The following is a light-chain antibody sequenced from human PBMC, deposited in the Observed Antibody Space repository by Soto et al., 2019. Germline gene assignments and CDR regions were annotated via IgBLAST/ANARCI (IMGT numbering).Light chain of an antibody. J-gene: IGLJ1*01. CDR1: SSDVGGYNY. V-gene: IGLV2-14*01. Sequence: QSALTQPASGSGAPGQAIPISCTGNSSDVGGYNYVSWYQKHPGKAPNLMIYDVSNRPSGVSNRFSGSKSGNTASLTISGLQAEDEADYYCSSYTSSSTLYVFGTGTKVTVL. CDR2: DVS. CDR3: SSYTSSSTLYV.